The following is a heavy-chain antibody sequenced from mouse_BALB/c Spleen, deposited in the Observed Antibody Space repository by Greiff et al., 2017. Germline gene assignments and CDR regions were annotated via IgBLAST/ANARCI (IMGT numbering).Heavy chain of an antibody. CDR2: INPSTGYT. V-gene: IGHV1-7*01. Sequence: VKLVESGAELAKPGASVKMSCKASGYTFTSYWMHWVKQRPGQGLEWIGYINPSTGYTEYNQKFKDKATLTADKSSSTAYMQLSSLTSEDSAVYYCARRYYGPYYAMDYWGQGTSVTVSS. CDR3: ARRYYGPYYAMDY. CDR1: GYTFTSYW. D-gene: IGHD1-1*01. J-gene: IGHJ4*01.